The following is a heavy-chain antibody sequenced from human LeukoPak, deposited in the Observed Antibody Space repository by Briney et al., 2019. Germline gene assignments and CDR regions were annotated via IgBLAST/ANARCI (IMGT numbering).Heavy chain of an antibody. J-gene: IGHJ4*02. Sequence: PSETLSLTCAVYGRSFSGYYWSWIRQPPGKGLEWIGEINHSGSTNYNPSLKSRVTISVDTSKNQFSLKLTSVTAADTAIYYCARPGGGPIRWGQGSLVTVSS. CDR3: ARPGGGPIR. D-gene: IGHD3-3*02. CDR1: GRSFSGYY. V-gene: IGHV4-34*01. CDR2: INHSGST.